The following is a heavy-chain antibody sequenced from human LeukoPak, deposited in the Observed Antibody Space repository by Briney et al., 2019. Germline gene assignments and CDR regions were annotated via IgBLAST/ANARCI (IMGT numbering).Heavy chain of an antibody. V-gene: IGHV3-23*01. CDR3: AKDRWQLAPDYYYYMDV. J-gene: IGHJ6*03. Sequence: GGSLRLSCAASGFTFSSYAMSWVRQAPGKGLEWVSAISGSGGGTYYADSVKGRFTISRDNSKNTLYLQMNSLGAEDTAVYYCAKDRWQLAPDYYYYMDVWGKGTTVTVSS. CDR2: ISGSGGGT. CDR1: GFTFSSYA. D-gene: IGHD2-15*01.